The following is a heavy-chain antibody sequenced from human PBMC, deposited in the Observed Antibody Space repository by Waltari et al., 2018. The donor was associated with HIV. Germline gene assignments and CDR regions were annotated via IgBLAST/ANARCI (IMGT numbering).Heavy chain of an antibody. D-gene: IGHD6-13*01. J-gene: IGHJ6*02. CDR1: GFTVSGNY. Sequence: EVQLVQFGGGLIQPGGSLRLSCATSGFTVSGNYLSAFSQAPGKGLEWVSVIYSGGNTYYADSVKGRFTISRDNSKNTLYLQLNSLRAEDSAVYYCARDLGSSSWYNYYYGMDVWGQGTTVTVSS. V-gene: IGHV3-53*01. CDR3: ARDLGSSSWYNYYYGMDV. CDR2: IYSGGNT.